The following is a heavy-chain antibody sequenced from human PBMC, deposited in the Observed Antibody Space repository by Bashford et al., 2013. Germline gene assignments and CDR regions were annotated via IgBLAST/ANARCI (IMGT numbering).Heavy chain of an antibody. CDR3: CQTSDLIRFGSSIYFDS. Sequence: SETLSLTCTVSGGSISSFYWSWIRQPPGKGLEWIGYIYYTGSTNYNPSLKSRVTMSEDTSKNQFFLRLDSVDRRGLRPYSYWCQTSDLIRFGSSIYFDSVGPGNPGHR. CDR1: GGSISSFY. J-gene: IGHJ4*02. CDR2: IYYTGST. V-gene: IGHV4-59*08. D-gene: IGHD3-10*01.